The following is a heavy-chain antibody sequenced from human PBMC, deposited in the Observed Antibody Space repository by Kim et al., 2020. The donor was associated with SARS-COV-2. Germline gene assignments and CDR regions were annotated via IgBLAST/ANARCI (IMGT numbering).Heavy chain of an antibody. CDR3: ARRGRYYDSSGSRNFDY. CDR2: INHSGST. D-gene: IGHD3-22*01. CDR1: GGSFSGYY. J-gene: IGHJ4*02. Sequence: SETMSLTCAVYGGSFSGYYWSWIRQPPGKGLEWIGEINHSGSTNYNPSLKSRVTISVDTSKNQFSLKLSSVTAADTAVYYCARRGRYYDSSGSRNFDYWGQGTLVTVSS. V-gene: IGHV4-34*01.